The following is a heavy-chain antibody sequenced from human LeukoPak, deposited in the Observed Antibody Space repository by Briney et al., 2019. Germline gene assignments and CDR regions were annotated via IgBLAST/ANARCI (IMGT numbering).Heavy chain of an antibody. D-gene: IGHD2-2*03. CDR3: ARDVDIVLVPAAKYGMDV. J-gene: IGHJ6*02. CDR1: GFTFSDYY. V-gene: IGHV3-11*01. Sequence: GGSLRLSCAASGFTFSDYYMSWIRQAPGKGLEWVSYISSSGSTIYYADSVKGRFTISRDNAKNSLYLQMNSLRAEDTAVYYCARDVDIVLVPAAKYGMDVWGQGTTVTVSS. CDR2: ISSSGSTI.